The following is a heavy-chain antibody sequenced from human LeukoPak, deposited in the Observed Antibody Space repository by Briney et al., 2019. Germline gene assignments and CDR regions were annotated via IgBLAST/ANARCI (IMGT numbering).Heavy chain of an antibody. CDR2: INHSGST. V-gene: IGHV4-34*01. J-gene: IGHJ4*02. Sequence: SETLSLTCTVYGGSFSGYYWSWIRQPPGKGLEWIGEINHSGSTTYNPSLKSRVTISVDTSKNQFSLKLNSVTAADTAVYYCAREATGWRPLDFWGQGTLVTVSS. CDR1: GGSFSGYY. CDR3: AREATGWRPLDF. D-gene: IGHD6-19*01.